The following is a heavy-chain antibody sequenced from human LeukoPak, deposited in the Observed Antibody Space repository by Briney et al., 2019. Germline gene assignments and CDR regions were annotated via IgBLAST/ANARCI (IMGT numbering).Heavy chain of an antibody. V-gene: IGHV3-9*01. Sequence: GGSLRLSCAACGFSLDDKAMQWVRQAPGKGVEGVSGIICNSSYLVYAYSVNARFTISRDNANSSLYLQMNTLRGEDTALYYCAIGQTPELFGSGSSFHFWGQGTLVIVSS. CDR2: IICNSSYL. J-gene: IGHJ4*02. D-gene: IGHD3-10*01. CDR1: GFSLDDKA. CDR3: AIGQTPELFGSGSSFHF.